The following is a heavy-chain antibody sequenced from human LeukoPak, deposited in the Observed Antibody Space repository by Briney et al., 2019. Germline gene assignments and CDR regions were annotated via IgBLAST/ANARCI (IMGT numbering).Heavy chain of an antibody. J-gene: IGHJ4*02. CDR1: GFTFSSYS. CDR2: ISSSSSTI. CDR3: ARDPGSGAVAGFDY. V-gene: IGHV3-48*01. Sequence: GGSLRLSCAASGFTFSSYSMNWVRQAPGKGLEWVPYISSSSSTIYYADSVKGRFTISRDNAKNSLYLQMNSLRAEDTAVYYCARDPGSGAVAGFDYWGQGTLVTVSS. D-gene: IGHD6-19*01.